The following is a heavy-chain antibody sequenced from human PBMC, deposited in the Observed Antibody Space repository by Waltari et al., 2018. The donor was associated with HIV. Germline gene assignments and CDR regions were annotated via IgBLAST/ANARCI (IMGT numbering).Heavy chain of an antibody. D-gene: IGHD2-15*01. CDR1: GFTLPTSW. J-gene: IGHJ6*02. Sequence: EVQLVESGGGLVQPGGSLRLSCAASGFTLPTSWVHWARQVPGKGLVWVSRINPDGTDTRYADSVKGRFTISRDNAKNTVYLQVNSLRGEDTSVYYCARGKDCGGGTCDGYHYYGLDVWGQGTTVTVSS. CDR2: INPDGTDT. CDR3: ARGKDCGGGTCDGYHYYGLDV. V-gene: IGHV3-74*01.